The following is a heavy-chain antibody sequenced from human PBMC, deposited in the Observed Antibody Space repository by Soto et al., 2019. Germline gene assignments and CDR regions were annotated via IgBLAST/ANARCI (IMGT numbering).Heavy chain of an antibody. CDR3: ARDSKRRPGGYYFGYFDY. CDR2: IIPIFGTA. Sequence: QVQLVQSGAEVKKPGSSVKVSCKASGGTFSSYAISWVRQAPGQGLEWMGGIIPIFGTANYAQKCQGRVTITADESTSTAYLELSSLRSEDTAVYYCARDSKRRPGGYYFGYFDYWGQGTLVTVSS. D-gene: IGHD3-22*01. V-gene: IGHV1-69*01. J-gene: IGHJ4*02. CDR1: GGTFSSYA.